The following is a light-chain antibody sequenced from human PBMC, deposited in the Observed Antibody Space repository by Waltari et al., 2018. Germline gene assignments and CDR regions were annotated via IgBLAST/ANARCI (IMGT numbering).Light chain of an antibody. CDR1: HSHLGGYKY. Sequence: QSALTQPSPVFGVPGTSITNSWRGHHSHLGGYKYVSWYQQHPGKAPNLMIYGVTKRPSGVSNRFSGSKSGNTATLTISGLQAEDEADYYCSSYTSITTLVFGGGTKLTVL. V-gene: IGLV2-14*01. J-gene: IGLJ2*01. CDR3: SSYTSITTLV. CDR2: GVT.